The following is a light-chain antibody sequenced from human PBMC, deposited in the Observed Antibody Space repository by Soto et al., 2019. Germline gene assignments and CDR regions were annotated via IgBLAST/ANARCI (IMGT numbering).Light chain of an antibody. CDR2: TVS. V-gene: IGKV1-12*01. Sequence: DIQMTQSPSSVSASVGDRVTITCRASQGISSWLAWYQQKPGKAPKLLIYTVSSLQSGVPSRFSGSGSGTEFPLPLRSLQAEDFCTYQCQTGNKFPPTFGGGTKVEIK. J-gene: IGKJ4*01. CDR3: QTGNKFPPT. CDR1: QGISSW.